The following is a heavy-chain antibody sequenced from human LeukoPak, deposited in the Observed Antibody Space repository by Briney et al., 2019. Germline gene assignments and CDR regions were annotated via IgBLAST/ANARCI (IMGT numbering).Heavy chain of an antibody. CDR3: VSGHCSGGVCHYRDY. J-gene: IGHJ4*02. CDR1: GFSFSSYW. CDR2: ISEDGTEL. V-gene: IGHV3-74*03. Sequence: PGGSLRLSCATSGFSFSSYWMYWVRQAPGKGLLWVSRISEDGTELSYADSVKGRFTISRDNAKNTLYLQMNSLRAEDTAVYFCVSGHCSGGVCHYRDYWGQGTLVTVSS. D-gene: IGHD2-8*02.